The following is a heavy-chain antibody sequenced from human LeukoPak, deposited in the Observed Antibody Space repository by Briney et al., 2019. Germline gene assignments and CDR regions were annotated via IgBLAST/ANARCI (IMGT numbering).Heavy chain of an antibody. D-gene: IGHD1-1*01. CDR2: IYTSGST. J-gene: IGHJ4*02. CDR3: ARSTTGTSPDY. V-gene: IGHV4-4*07. CDR1: GGSISSYY. Sequence: PSETLSLTCTVSGGSISSYYWSWLRQPAGKGLEWVGRIYTSGSTNYNPSLKSRVTMSVDTSKTQFSLKLSSVTAADAAVYYCARSTTGTSPDYWGQGTLVTVSS.